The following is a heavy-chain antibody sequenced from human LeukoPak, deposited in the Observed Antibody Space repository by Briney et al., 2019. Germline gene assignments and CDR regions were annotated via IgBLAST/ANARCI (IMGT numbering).Heavy chain of an antibody. J-gene: IGHJ2*01. CDR1: GGSIRSSYYY. Sequence: SETLSLTCTVSGGSIRSSYYYWGWVRQPPGKGLEWIGSIYDSGSTYYNPSLKSRVTISVDTSKNQFSLKLSSLTAADTAVYYCARGVTMIVVVIHDWYFDLWGRGTLVTVSS. V-gene: IGHV4-39*01. D-gene: IGHD3-22*01. CDR2: IYDSGST. CDR3: ARGVTMIVVVIHDWYFDL.